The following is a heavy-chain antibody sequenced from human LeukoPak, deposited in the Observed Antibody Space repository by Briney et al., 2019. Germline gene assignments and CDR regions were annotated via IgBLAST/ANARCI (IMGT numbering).Heavy chain of an antibody. D-gene: IGHD5-24*01. J-gene: IGHJ2*01. CDR3: ARRRDGYNYLRYFDL. CDR2: IYYDGST. V-gene: IGHV4-39*01. Sequence: SGTLSLTCSVSGGSIISSSFYWDWIRQPPGKGLEWIGSIYYDGSTYHNPSLKSRVTISVDTSKSQFFLNVYSLTAADTAIYYCARRRDGYNYLRYFDLWGRGTLVTVSS. CDR1: GGSIISSSFY.